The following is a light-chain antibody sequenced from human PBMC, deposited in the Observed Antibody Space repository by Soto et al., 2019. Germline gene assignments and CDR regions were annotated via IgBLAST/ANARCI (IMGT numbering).Light chain of an antibody. CDR1: SRDVGSYNL. CDR2: EGS. J-gene: IGLJ2*01. Sequence: QSVLTQPASVSGSPGQSITISCTGTSRDVGSYNLVSWYQQHPGKAPKLIIYEGSKRPSGVSDRFSGYKFDNTASLTISGLQAEDEADYYCCSYAGISAVMVFGGGTKVTVL. CDR3: CSYAGISAVMV. V-gene: IGLV2-23*01.